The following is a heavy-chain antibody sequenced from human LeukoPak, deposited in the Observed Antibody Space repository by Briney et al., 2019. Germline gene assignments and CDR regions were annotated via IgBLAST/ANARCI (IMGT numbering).Heavy chain of an antibody. CDR2: TYYTGST. V-gene: IGHV4-59*12. CDR1: GGSISSYY. J-gene: IGHJ6*02. Sequence: SETLSLTCTVSGGSISSYYWSWIRQPPGKGLEWIGYTYYTGSTNYNPSLKSRVTISVDTSKNQFSLKLSSVTAADTAVYYCARDRPSPYCGGDCYDYYYGMDVWGQGTTVTVSS. D-gene: IGHD2-21*02. CDR3: ARDRPSPYCGGDCYDYYYGMDV.